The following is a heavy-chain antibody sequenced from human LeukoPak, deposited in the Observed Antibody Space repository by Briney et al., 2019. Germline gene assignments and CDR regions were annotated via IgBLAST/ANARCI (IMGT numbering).Heavy chain of an antibody. J-gene: IGHJ4*02. CDR1: GFTLSTYA. D-gene: IGHD2-8*02. CDR2: ISGSDSGT. V-gene: IGHV3-23*01. CDR3: AKCMSGTGVCLNFDS. Sequence: GGSLRLSCGASGFTLSTYAMSWVRQPPGKGLQWVSGISGSDSGTYYTDSVKGRFTISRDNSKNTVYLEIDNLRAEDTAVYYCAKCMSGTGVCLNFDSWGQGILVTVSS.